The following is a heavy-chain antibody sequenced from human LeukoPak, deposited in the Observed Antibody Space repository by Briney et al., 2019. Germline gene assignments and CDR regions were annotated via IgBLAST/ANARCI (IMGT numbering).Heavy chain of an antibody. J-gene: IGHJ4*02. CDR2: ISISGTYI. Sequence: GGSLRLSCAASGFILSDYNMNWVRQAPGKGLEWVSFISISGTYITYADSVKGRFTISRDNAKNSLYLQMNSLRAEDTAVYYCARDLSATARAYDYWGQGTLVTVSS. D-gene: IGHD1-26*01. CDR3: ARDLSATARAYDY. CDR1: GFILSDYN. V-gene: IGHV3-21*01.